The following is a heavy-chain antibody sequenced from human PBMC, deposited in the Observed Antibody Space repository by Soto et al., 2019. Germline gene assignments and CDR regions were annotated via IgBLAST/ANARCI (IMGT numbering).Heavy chain of an antibody. J-gene: IGHJ4*02. Sequence: SETLSLSCTVSGGSISSYYWSGIRQPPGKGLEWIGYIYYSGSTNYNPSLKSRVTISVDTSKNQFSLKLSSVTAADTAVYYCARLDPKYSGYGITYYFDYWGQGTLVTVSS. V-gene: IGHV4-59*08. CDR3: ARLDPKYSGYGITYYFDY. CDR1: GGSISSYY. CDR2: IYYSGST. D-gene: IGHD5-12*01.